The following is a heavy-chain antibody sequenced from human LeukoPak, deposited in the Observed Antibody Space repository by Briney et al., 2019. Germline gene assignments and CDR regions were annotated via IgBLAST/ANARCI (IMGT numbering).Heavy chain of an antibody. D-gene: IGHD3-22*01. CDR3: AXXXXDSSGYRMWDYYYYMDV. V-gene: IGHV4-59*01. Sequence: SETLSLTCTVSGGSISSYYWSWIRQPPGKGLEWIGYIYYSGSTNYNPSLKSRVTISVDTSKNQFSLKLSSVTAADTAVYYCAXXXXDSSGYRMWDYYYYMDVWGKGTTVTVSS. J-gene: IGHJ6*03. CDR2: IYYSGST. CDR1: GGSISSYY.